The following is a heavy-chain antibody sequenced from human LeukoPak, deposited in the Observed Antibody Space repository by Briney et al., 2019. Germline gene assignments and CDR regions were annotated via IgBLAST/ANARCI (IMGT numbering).Heavy chain of an antibody. V-gene: IGHV1-18*01. CDR1: GYTFSDYTFTNYG. J-gene: IGHJ4*02. D-gene: IGHD2-15*01. CDR3: SRSGPGSCSGGSCYSNY. Sequence: ASVKVSCKASGYTFSDYTFTNYGISWVRQAPGQGLERMGWISAYNGNTNYAQKLQGRITMTTDTSTNTAYMELRSLRSDDTAVYYCSRSGPGSCSGGSCYSNYWGQGTLVTVSS. CDR2: ISAYNGNT.